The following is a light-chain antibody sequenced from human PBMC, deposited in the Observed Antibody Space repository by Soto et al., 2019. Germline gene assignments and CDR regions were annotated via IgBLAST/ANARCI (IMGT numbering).Light chain of an antibody. Sequence: QSVLTQPPSASGTPGQTITIFCSGSNSDIGSHSVDWYQQFPGMTPRLLINSNDQRPSGVPDRFSGSKSGTSATLAISGLRSEDEADYYCATWADSLNGVVFGGGTKLTVL. CDR2: SND. J-gene: IGLJ2*01. CDR3: ATWADSLNGVV. V-gene: IGLV1-44*01. CDR1: NSDIGSHS.